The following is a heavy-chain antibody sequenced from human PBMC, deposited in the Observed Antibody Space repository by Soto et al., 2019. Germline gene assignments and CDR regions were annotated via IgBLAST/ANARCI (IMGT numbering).Heavy chain of an antibody. D-gene: IGHD3-22*01. CDR1: GGTFSSYA. V-gene: IGHV1-69*06. CDR3: ARLKGGYPPRGMDV. Sequence: QVQLVQSGAEVKKPGSSVKVSCKASGGTFSSYAISWVRQAPGQGLEWMGGIIPIFGTANYAQKFQGRVTITADKSQSTAYMELSRLRSVDTAVYYCARLKGGYPPRGMDVWGQGTTVTVSS. CDR2: IIPIFGTA. J-gene: IGHJ6*02.